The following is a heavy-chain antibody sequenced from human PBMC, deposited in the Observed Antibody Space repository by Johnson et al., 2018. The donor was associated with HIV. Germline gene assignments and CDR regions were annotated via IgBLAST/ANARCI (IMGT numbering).Heavy chain of an antibody. J-gene: IGHJ3*02. CDR1: GFTVSSNY. CDR3: ARACRDGYTCDAFDI. V-gene: IGHV3-66*01. CDR2: IFSGGST. Sequence: VQLVESGGGLVQPGGSLRLSCAASGFTVSSNYMSWVRQAPGKGLEWVSVIFSGGSTYYADSVNGRFTISRDNSKNTLYLQMNSLRAEDTALYYCARACRDGYTCDAFDIWGQATMVTVSS. D-gene: IGHD5-24*01.